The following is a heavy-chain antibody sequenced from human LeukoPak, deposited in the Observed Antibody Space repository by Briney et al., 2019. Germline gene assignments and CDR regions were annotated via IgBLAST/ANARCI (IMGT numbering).Heavy chain of an antibody. CDR2: ISGSGGST. CDR1: GFTFSSYA. Sequence: GGSLRLSCAASGFTFSSYAMSWVRQAPGKGLEWVSAISGSGGSTYYADSVKGRFTISRDNSKNTLYLQMNSLRAEDTAVYYCAERPHSGLYYFDYWGQGTLVTVSS. D-gene: IGHD3-22*01. J-gene: IGHJ4*02. CDR3: AERPHSGLYYFDY. V-gene: IGHV3-23*01.